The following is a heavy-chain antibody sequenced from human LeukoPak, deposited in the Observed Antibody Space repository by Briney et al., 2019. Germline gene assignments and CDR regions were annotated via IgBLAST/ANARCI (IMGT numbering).Heavy chain of an antibody. D-gene: IGHD1-26*01. Sequence: GGSLRLSCAASGFTFSSYWMSWVRQAPGKGLEWVANIKQDGSEKYFVDSVKGRFTISRDNAKNSLYLHMNSLGADDTAVYYCAKDRGSGSYPEVFEYWGQGTVVTVSS. J-gene: IGHJ4*02. V-gene: IGHV3-7*01. CDR3: AKDRGSGSYPEVFEY. CDR1: GFTFSSYW. CDR2: IKQDGSEK.